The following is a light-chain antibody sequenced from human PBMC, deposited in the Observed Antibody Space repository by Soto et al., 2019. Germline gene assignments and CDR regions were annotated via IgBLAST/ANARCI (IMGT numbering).Light chain of an antibody. J-gene: IGLJ2*01. CDR1: RSDIGAYNF. CDR2: DVN. CDR3: TSWTTSTTMI. V-gene: IGLV2-14*03. Sequence: LTQPASVSGSPGQSITISCTGTRSDIGAYNFVSWYQQHPGEVPKLILYDVNVRPSGVSNRFSGSKSGNTASLTISGLQAEDEADYYCTSWTTSTTMIFGGGTKVTVL.